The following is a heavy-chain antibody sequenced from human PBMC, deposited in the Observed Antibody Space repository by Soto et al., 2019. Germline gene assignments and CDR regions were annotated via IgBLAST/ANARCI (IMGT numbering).Heavy chain of an antibody. CDR3: ARLAKENGHLGADGYNSEGH. V-gene: IGHV1-69*01. D-gene: IGHD5-12*01. Sequence: QVQLVQSGAEVKKPGSSVKFSCKAPGGTFSSYAISWVRQAPGQGVEWMGGFFPIFGTANYAQKLQGRVPITADESTSTAYMELSSLRSEDTAVYYCARLAKENGHLGADGYNSEGHWGQGTLVTVSS. CDR1: GGTFSSYA. J-gene: IGHJ4*02. CDR2: FFPIFGTA.